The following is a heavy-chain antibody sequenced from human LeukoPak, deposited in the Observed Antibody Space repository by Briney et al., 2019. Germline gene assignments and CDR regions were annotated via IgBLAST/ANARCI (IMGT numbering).Heavy chain of an antibody. V-gene: IGHV1-69*04. CDR1: GCTFSSYA. Sequence: ASVKVSCKASGCTFSSYAISWVRQAPGQGLEWMGRIIPILGIANYAQKFQGRVAITADKSTSTAYMELSSLRSEDTAVYYCAGETRPEPDALDIWGEGTMVTVSS. CDR2: IIPILGIA. CDR3: AGETRPEPDALDI. D-gene: IGHD1-14*01. J-gene: IGHJ3*02.